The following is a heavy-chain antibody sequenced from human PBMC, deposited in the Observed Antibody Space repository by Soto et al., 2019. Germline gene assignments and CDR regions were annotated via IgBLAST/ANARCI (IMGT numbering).Heavy chain of an antibody. V-gene: IGHV1-18*01. CDR2: ISTDNGDT. D-gene: IGHD1-7*01. J-gene: IGHJ4*02. CDR3: ATDWRNYVLPDS. CDR1: GYTFSTFG. Sequence: QVQLVQSGAEVKEPGASVKVSCKASGYTFSTFGISWVRQAPGQGLEWLGWISTDNGDTNYAQNLQDRITMTTASSTSTAYMELRSLRSDDTAVYYCATDWRNYVLPDSWGQGTLVTVSS.